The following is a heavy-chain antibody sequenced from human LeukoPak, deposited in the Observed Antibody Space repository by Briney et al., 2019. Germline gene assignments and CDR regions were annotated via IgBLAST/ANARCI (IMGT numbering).Heavy chain of an antibody. CDR2: IYHSGST. CDR1: GYSIRSGYY. Sequence: SETLSLTCTVSGYSIRSGYYWSWIRQLPGKGLEWIGSIYHSGSTYYNPSLNSRVTISVDTSKNQFSLKQSSVTAADTAVYYCARSLSTTGTKYWGQGTLVTVSS. V-gene: IGHV4-38-2*02. J-gene: IGHJ4*02. D-gene: IGHD1-7*01. CDR3: ARSLSTTGTKY.